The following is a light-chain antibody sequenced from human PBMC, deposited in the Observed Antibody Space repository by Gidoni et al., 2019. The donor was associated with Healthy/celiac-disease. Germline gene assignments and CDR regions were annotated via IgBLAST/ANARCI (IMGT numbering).Light chain of an antibody. CDR2: EAS. V-gene: IGKV3-11*01. CDR3: QQRSNWPPWT. J-gene: IGKJ1*01. CDR1: QSVRRY. Sequence: EIVLTQSPATLSLSPGERATLSCRASQSVRRYLAWYQQKPGQAPRLLIYEASKRATGIPARFSDSGSGTDFTLTISSLEPEDFAVYYCQQRSNWPPWTFGQGTKVEIK.